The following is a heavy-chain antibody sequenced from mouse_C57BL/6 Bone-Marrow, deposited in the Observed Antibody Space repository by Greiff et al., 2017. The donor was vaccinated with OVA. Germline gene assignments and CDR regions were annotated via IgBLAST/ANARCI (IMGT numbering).Heavy chain of an antibody. D-gene: IGHD1-1*01. CDR3: ARGGDYYGSSYLYYFDY. CDR2: ISDGGSYT. V-gene: IGHV5-4*01. CDR1: GFTFSSYA. J-gene: IGHJ2*01. Sequence: EVQVVESGGGLVKPGGSLKLSCAASGFTFSSYAMSWVRQTPEKRLEWVATISDGGSYTYYPDNVKGRFTISRDNAKTNLYLQMSHLKSEDTAMYYCARGGDYYGSSYLYYFDYWGQGTTLTVSS.